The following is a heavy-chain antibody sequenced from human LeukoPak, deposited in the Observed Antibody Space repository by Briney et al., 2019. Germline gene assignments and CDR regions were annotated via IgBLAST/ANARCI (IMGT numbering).Heavy chain of an antibody. CDR2: ISYDGSNK. Sequence: PGGSLRLSCAASGFTFSSYDMHWVRQAPGKGLEWVAVISYDGSNKYYADSVKGRFTISRDNSKNTLYLQMNSLRAEDTAVYYCAKRYASGWNFDYWGQGTLVTVSS. D-gene: IGHD6-19*01. J-gene: IGHJ4*02. V-gene: IGHV3-30*18. CDR1: GFTFSSYD. CDR3: AKRYASGWNFDY.